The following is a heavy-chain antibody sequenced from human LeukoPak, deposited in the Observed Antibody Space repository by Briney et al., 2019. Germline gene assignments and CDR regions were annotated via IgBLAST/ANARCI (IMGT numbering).Heavy chain of an antibody. V-gene: IGHV3-66*01. CDR2: IYGGGDT. D-gene: IGHD4-17*01. CDR3: ARGGFHPVMTTVTTRGYYGMDV. CDR1: GFAVRVDY. Sequence: PGGSLRLSCAASGFAVRVDYVTWVRQAPGKGLDWVSLIYGGGDTYYADSVKGRFTISKDNSKNTVFLQMNSLRAEDTAVYYCARGGFHPVMTTVTTRGYYGMDVWGQGTTVTVSS. J-gene: IGHJ6*02.